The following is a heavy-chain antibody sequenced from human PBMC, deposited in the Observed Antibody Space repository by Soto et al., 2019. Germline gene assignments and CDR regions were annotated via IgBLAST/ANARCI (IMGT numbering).Heavy chain of an antibody. Sequence: QVQLQESGPGLVKPSQTLSLTCTVSGGSISSGDYYWSWIRQPPGKGLEWIGYILYSGTTNYNPSLESRITISVDTSKNQFSLKLTSVTAADPAVYYCARNGALDYRGRGTLVTVSS. D-gene: IGHD2-8*01. CDR3: ARNGALDY. J-gene: IGHJ4*02. CDR2: ILYSGTT. CDR1: GGSISSGDYY. V-gene: IGHV4-30-4*01.